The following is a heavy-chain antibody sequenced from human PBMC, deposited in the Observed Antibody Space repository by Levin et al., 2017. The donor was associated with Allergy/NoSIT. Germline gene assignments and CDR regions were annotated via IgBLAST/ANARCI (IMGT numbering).Heavy chain of an antibody. CDR2: INAGNGNT. D-gene: IGHD1-1*01. Sequence: ASVKVSCKASGYTFTSYAMHWVRQAPGQRLEWMGWINAGNGNTKYSQKFQGRVTITRDTSASTAYMELSSLRSEDTAVYYCARGRGRTTDWFDPWGQGTLVTVSS. J-gene: IGHJ5*02. CDR3: ARGRGRTTDWFDP. CDR1: GYTFTSYA. V-gene: IGHV1-3*01.